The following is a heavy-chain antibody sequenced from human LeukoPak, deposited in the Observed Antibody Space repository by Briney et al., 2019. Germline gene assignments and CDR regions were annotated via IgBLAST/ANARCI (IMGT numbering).Heavy chain of an antibody. CDR1: GGSISSSSYY. Sequence: PSETLSLTCTVSGGSISSSSYYWGWIRQPPGKGLEWIGSIYYSGSTYYNPSLKSRVTISVDTSKNQFSLKLSSVTAADTAVYYCARQSSSSWPYYYYYMDVWGKGTTVTISS. CDR3: ARQSSSSWPYYYYYMDV. D-gene: IGHD6-13*01. J-gene: IGHJ6*03. CDR2: IYYSGST. V-gene: IGHV4-39*01.